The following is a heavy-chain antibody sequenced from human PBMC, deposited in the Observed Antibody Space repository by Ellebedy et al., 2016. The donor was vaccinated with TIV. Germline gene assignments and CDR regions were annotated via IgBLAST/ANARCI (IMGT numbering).Heavy chain of an antibody. V-gene: IGHV3-23*01. Sequence: GGSLRLXXAASGFTFNNYAMSWVRQAPGKGLEWVSGISGSGRTTSSADSVKGRFTISRDNSGNTLYLHMNSLRAEDTAVYYCAKARGSSVIDYNYFGMDVWGQGTTVTVSS. D-gene: IGHD2-21*01. J-gene: IGHJ6*02. CDR2: ISGSGRTT. CDR3: AKARGSSVIDYNYFGMDV. CDR1: GFTFNNYA.